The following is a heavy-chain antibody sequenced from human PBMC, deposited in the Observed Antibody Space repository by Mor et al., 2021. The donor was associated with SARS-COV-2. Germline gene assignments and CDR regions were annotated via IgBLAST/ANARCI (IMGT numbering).Heavy chain of an antibody. CDR2: ISSNGGST. J-gene: IGHJ4*02. D-gene: IGHD5-18*01. CDR3: ARGFDVDTAMDY. V-gene: IGHV3-64*02. Sequence: RQAPGKGLEYVSAISSNGGSTYYADSVKGRFTISRDNSKNTLYLQMGSLRAEDMAVYYCARGFDVDTAMDYWGQGTL.